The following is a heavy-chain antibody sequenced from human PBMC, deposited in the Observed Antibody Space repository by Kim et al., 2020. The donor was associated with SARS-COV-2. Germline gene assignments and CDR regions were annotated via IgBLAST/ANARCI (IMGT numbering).Heavy chain of an antibody. J-gene: IGHJ2*01. CDR2: ST. V-gene: IGHV4-39*01. CDR3: ARLTYWYFDP. Sequence: STYTHPPRKSRVTLSVDTSNNQFSRKLSSVTAADTAVYYCARLTYWYFDPWGRGTLVTVSS.